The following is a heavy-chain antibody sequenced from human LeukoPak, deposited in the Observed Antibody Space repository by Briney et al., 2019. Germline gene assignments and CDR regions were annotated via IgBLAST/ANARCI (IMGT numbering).Heavy chain of an antibody. D-gene: IGHD2-8*01. CDR3: AKGVNIVLMVYADY. CDR2: ISGSGGST. Sequence: PGGSLRLSCAASGFTFSSYAMSWVRQAPGKGLEWVSAISGSGGSTYYADSVKGRFTISRDNSKNTLYLQMNSLRAEDTAVYYCAKGVNIVLMVYADYWGQGTLVTVSS. J-gene: IGHJ4*02. CDR1: GFTFSSYA. V-gene: IGHV3-23*01.